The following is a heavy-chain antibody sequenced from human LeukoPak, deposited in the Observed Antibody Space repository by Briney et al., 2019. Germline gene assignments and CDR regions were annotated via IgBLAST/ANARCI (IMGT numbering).Heavy chain of an antibody. J-gene: IGHJ4*02. CDR2: ISSRSTYI. D-gene: IGHD2-21*01. Sequence: GGSLRLSCAASRFTFSTYSMNWVRQAPGKGLEWVSSISSRSTYIYYADSVKGRFTISRDNSKNTLYLQMNSLRAEDTAVYYCAKAPVTTCRGAYCYPFDYWGQGTLVTVSS. CDR1: RFTFSTYS. V-gene: IGHV3-21*04. CDR3: AKAPVTTCRGAYCYPFDY.